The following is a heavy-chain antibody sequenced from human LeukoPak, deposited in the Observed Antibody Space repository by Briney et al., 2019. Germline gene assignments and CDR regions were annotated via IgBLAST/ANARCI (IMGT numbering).Heavy chain of an antibody. Sequence: PSQTLSLTCTVSGGSISSGGYYWRWIRQHPGRGLEWIGYISYSGSTYYNPSLKSRVTISVDTSRNQFSLKLSSVTAADTAVYYCARDRWFGELSAFDIWGQGTKVTVSS. CDR3: ARDRWFGELSAFDI. V-gene: IGHV4-31*03. CDR1: GGSISSGGYY. J-gene: IGHJ3*02. CDR2: ISYSGST. D-gene: IGHD3-10*01.